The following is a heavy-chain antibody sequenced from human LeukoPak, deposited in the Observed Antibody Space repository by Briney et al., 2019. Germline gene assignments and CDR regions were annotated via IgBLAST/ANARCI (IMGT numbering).Heavy chain of an antibody. V-gene: IGHV4-34*01. CDR1: GGSFSGYY. CDR2: INHSGST. CDR3: ARDEFDYRGLYY. Sequence: SETLSLTCAVYGGSFSGYYWSWIRQPPGKGLEWIGEINHSGSTNYNPSLKSRVTISVDTSKNQFSLKLSSVTAADTAVYYCARDEFDYRGLYYWGQGTLVTVSS. D-gene: IGHD4-11*01. J-gene: IGHJ4*02.